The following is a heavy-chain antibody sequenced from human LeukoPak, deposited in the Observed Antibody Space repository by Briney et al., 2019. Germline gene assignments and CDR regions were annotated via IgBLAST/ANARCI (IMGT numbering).Heavy chain of an antibody. CDR2: IIPIFGTA. D-gene: IGHD6-13*01. J-gene: IGHJ4*02. CDR1: GGTFSSYA. Sequence: SVKVSCKASGGTFSSYAISWVRQAPGQGLEWMGGIIPIFGTANYAQKFQERVTITRDMSTSTAYMELSSLRSEDTAVYYCAADWDSSSWEYYFDYWGQGTLVTVSS. CDR3: AADWDSSSWEYYFDY. V-gene: IGHV1-69*05.